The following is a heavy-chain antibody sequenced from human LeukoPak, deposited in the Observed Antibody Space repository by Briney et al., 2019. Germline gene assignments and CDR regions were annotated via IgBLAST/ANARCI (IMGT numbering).Heavy chain of an antibody. CDR1: GFTFDDYG. Sequence: GGSLRLSCAASGFTFDDYGMSWVRQAPGKGLEWVSGINWNGGSTGYADSVKGRFTISRDNAKNTLYLQMNSLRAEDTAVYYCARGPSGYHNTGGQGTLVTVSS. V-gene: IGHV3-20*04. CDR3: ARGPSGYHNT. J-gene: IGHJ4*02. CDR2: INWNGGST. D-gene: IGHD5-12*01.